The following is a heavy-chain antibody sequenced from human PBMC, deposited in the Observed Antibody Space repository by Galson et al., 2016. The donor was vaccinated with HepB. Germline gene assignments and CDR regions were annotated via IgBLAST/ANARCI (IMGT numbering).Heavy chain of an antibody. CDR3: ARDSGWEDYYGMDV. CDR2: INGDGTRT. J-gene: IGHJ6*02. V-gene: IGHV3-74*01. D-gene: IGHD6-19*01. Sequence: SLRLSCAASGFPFSSKWMHWVRQAPGKGLVWVSRINGDGTRTNYADSVRGRFSISRDNAKNTLHLQMNSLRAEDTALYYCARDSGWEDYYGMDVWGQGTTVIVSS. CDR1: GFPFSSKW.